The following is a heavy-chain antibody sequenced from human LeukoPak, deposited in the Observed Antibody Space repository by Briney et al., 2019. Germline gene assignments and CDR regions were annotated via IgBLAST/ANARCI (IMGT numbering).Heavy chain of an antibody. V-gene: IGHV5-51*01. J-gene: IGHJ4*02. CDR3: ARHLRSSYDSSGYMPPGFDY. D-gene: IGHD3-22*01. Sequence: GESLKISCKGSGYSFTSYWIGWVRQMPGKGLEWMGIIYPGDSDTRYSPSFQGQVPISADKSISTAYLHWSSLKASDTAMYYCARHLRSSYDSSGYMPPGFDYWGQGTLVTVSS. CDR2: IYPGDSDT. CDR1: GYSFTSYW.